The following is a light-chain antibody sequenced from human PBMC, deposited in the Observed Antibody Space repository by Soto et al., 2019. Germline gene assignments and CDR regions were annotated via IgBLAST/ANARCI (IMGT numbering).Light chain of an antibody. Sequence: EIVMTQSPPTLSVSPGERATLSCRASHSVNSNLAWYQQKPGQAPRILIYGASTRATAIPARFSGSGSGTEFTLTISSLQSEDFAVYYCQQYNDWPCTFGGGTKVEIK. CDR3: QQYNDWPCT. CDR1: HSVNSN. V-gene: IGKV3-15*01. CDR2: GAS. J-gene: IGKJ4*01.